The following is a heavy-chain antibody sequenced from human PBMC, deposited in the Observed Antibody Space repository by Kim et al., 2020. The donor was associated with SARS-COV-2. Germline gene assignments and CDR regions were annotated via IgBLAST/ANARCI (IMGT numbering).Heavy chain of an antibody. J-gene: IGHJ4*01. CDR1: GGSISSGGYY. Sequence: SETLSLTCTVSGGSISSGGYYWSWIPHRPGKGLVWSGNSNYTGSTYYNASLKSRGTISVDTDKKQSSLKLRYGMDADTAAYYCASRGYSGYEWRGFD. D-gene: IGHD5-12*01. CDR2: SNYTGST. V-gene: IGHV4-31*03. CDR3: ASRGYSGYEWRGFD.